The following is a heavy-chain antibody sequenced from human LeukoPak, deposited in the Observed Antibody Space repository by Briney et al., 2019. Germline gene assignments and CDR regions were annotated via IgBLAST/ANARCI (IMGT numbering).Heavy chain of an antibody. Sequence: PGGSLRLSCAASGFTFSDCYMSWIRQAPGKGLEWVSYISSSSSYTNYADSVKGRFTISRDNAKNSLYLQMNSLRAEDTAVYYCARESGSSLVDYWGQGTLVTVSS. J-gene: IGHJ4*02. D-gene: IGHD6-13*01. CDR3: ARESGSSLVDY. V-gene: IGHV3-11*05. CDR1: GFTFSDCY. CDR2: ISSSSSYT.